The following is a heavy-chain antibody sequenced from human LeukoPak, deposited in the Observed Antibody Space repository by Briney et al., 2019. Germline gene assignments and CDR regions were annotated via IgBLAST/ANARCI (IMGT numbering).Heavy chain of an antibody. CDR1: GGTFSSYA. CDR3: AIQRIVQNWFDP. V-gene: IGHV1-69*01. Sequence: VASVKVSCKASGGTFSSYAISWVRQAPGQGLEWMGGIIPIFGTANYAQKFQGRVTITADESTSTAYMELSSLRSEDTAVYYCAIQRIVQNWFDPWGQGTLVTVSS. D-gene: IGHD2/OR15-2a*01. CDR2: IIPIFGTA. J-gene: IGHJ5*02.